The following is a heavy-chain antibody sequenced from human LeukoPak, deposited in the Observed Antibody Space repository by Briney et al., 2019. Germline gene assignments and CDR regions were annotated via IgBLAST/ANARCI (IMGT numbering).Heavy chain of an antibody. CDR1: GFTFSTYA. Sequence: GGSLRLSCAASGFTFSTYAMNWVRQAPGKGLEWVSSITANGDRTYYDDSVKGRFTISRDNSKDTLFLQMSSLRAEDTAVYYCATFGVIVRNNYLDYWGQGALVTVSS. CDR2: ITANGDRT. CDR3: ATFGVIVRNNYLDY. D-gene: IGHD3-3*01. J-gene: IGHJ4*02. V-gene: IGHV3-23*01.